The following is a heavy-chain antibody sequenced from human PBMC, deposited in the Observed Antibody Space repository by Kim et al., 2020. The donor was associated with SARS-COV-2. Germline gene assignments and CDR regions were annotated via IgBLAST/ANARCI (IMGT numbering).Heavy chain of an antibody. V-gene: IGHV3-23*01. Sequence: GGSLRLSCAASGFTFSSYAMSWVRQAPGKGLEWVSAISGSGGSTYYADSVKGRFTISRDNSKNTLYLQMNSLRAEDTAVYYCAKGPSEFVLITMIVVVITGVGFDIWGQGTIVTVSS. CDR2: ISGSGGST. CDR1: GFTFSSYA. J-gene: IGHJ3*02. CDR3: AKGPSEFVLITMIVVVITGVGFDI. D-gene: IGHD3-22*01.